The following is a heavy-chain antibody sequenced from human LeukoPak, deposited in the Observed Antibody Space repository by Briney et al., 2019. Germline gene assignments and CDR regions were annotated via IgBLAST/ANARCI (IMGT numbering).Heavy chain of an antibody. CDR3: ARVVMRRSSGWYNALFYYYYYMDV. D-gene: IGHD6-19*01. Sequence: PGGSLRLSCAASGFTFSSYGMSWGREAPGKGLGWVSAMSSRDVGRYYAASVRGRFTISRDTSRSSLYLQRNSLRAEDTAVYYCARVVMRRSSGWYNALFYYYYYMDVWGKGTTVTISS. CDR1: GFTFSSYG. J-gene: IGHJ6*03. V-gene: IGHV3-23*01. CDR2: MSSRDVGR.